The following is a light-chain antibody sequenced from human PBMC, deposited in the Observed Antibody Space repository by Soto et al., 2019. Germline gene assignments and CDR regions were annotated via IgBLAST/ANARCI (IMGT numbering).Light chain of an antibody. J-gene: IGKJ4*01. CDR1: QSLSRY. CDR2: DAS. Sequence: EIVLTQSPATLSLSPGERATLSCRASQSLSRYLAWFQQKPGQAPRLLIYDASNRAAGIPARFSGSGSGTDFTLTISSLEPEDSAVHYCQQRSNWPPLTFGGGTKVEIK. V-gene: IGKV3-11*01. CDR3: QQRSNWPPLT.